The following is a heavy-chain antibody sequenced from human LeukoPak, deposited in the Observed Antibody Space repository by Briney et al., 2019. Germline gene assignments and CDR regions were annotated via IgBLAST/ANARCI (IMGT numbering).Heavy chain of an antibody. J-gene: IGHJ5*02. V-gene: IGHV1-18*01. CDR1: GYTFSSHG. D-gene: IGHD3-22*01. CDR3: ARVYDSSGFQFDP. CDR2: ISAHNGNT. Sequence: VASVKVSCKASGYTFSSHGISWVRQAPGQGLEWMGWISAHNGNTSYGQKFQGRVTLTTDTSTSTAYMELTSLTSDDTAVYYCARVYDSSGFQFDPWGQGTLVTVSS.